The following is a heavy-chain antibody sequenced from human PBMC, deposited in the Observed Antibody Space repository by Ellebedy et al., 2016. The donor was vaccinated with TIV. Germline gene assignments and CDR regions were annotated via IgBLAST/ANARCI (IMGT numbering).Heavy chain of an antibody. Sequence: AASVKVSCKASGGTFSSYSINWVRQAPGQGLEWMGRIIPILDITNYAQNFQGRVTMTRNTSISTAYMELSSLRSEDTAVYYCARGYYYDSSGYPTASLEYYFDYWGQGTLVTVPS. CDR3: ARGYYYDSSGYPTASLEYYFDY. CDR2: IIPILDIT. V-gene: IGHV1-69*04. CDR1: GGTFSSYS. D-gene: IGHD3-22*01. J-gene: IGHJ4*02.